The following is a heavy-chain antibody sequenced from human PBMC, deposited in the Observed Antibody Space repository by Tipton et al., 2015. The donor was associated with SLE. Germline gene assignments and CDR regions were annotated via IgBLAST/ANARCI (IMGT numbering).Heavy chain of an antibody. D-gene: IGHD5-18*01. CDR2: INYSGST. J-gene: IGHJ3*02. V-gene: IGHV4-34*01. CDR3: ARLLRGYSYGWNAFDI. Sequence: LRLSCTIYDGSFSGYHWSWIRQPPGKGLEWIGEINYSGSTNYNPSLESRVTISVDTSKNQFSLKQSSVTAADTAVYYCARLLRGYSYGWNAFDIWGQGTMVTVSS. CDR1: DGSFSGYH.